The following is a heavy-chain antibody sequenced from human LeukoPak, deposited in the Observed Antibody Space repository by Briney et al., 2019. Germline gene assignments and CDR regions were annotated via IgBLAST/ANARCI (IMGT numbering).Heavy chain of an antibody. CDR2: ISAYNGNT. CDR3: ARAPGSTTLGYYFDY. J-gene: IGHJ4*02. V-gene: IGHV1-18*01. D-gene: IGHD3-10*01. Sequence: ASVKVSCKASGYTFTSYGISWVRQAPGQGLEWMGWISAYNGNTNYAQKLQGRVTMTTDTSTSTAYMKLRSLRSDDTAVYFCARAPGSTTLGYYFDYWGQGTLVTVSS. CDR1: GYTFTSYG.